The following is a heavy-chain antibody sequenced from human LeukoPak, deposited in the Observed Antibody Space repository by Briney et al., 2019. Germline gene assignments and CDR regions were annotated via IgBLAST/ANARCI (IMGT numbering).Heavy chain of an antibody. CDR1: GFTFSSYW. J-gene: IGHJ4*02. Sequence: GGSLRLSCAASGFTFSSYWVSWVRQAPGKGLEWVANIKQDGSEKYYVDSVKGRFTISRDNAKNSLYLQMNSLRAEDTAVYYCARDLYGDYEGYWGQGTLVTVSS. D-gene: IGHD4-17*01. CDR2: IKQDGSEK. V-gene: IGHV3-7*03. CDR3: ARDLYGDYEGY.